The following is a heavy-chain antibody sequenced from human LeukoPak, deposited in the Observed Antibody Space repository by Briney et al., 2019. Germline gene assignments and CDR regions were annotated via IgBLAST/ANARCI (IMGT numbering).Heavy chain of an antibody. CDR2: IYYSGST. Sequence: SETLSLTCTVSGGSISSSSYYWGWIRQPPGKGLEWIGSIYYSGSTYYNPSLKSRVTISVDTSKNQFSLKLSSVTAADAAVYYCARDRRGAFDIWGQGTMVTVSS. J-gene: IGHJ3*02. D-gene: IGHD3-10*01. CDR3: ARDRRGAFDI. V-gene: IGHV4-39*07. CDR1: GGSISSSSYY.